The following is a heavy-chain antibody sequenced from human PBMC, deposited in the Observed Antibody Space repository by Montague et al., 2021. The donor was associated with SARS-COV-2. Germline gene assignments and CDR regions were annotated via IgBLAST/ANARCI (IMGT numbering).Heavy chain of an antibody. CDR1: GFSFSAVW. Sequence: SLRLSCAASGFSFSAVWMSWVRQAPGRGLEWVATINQDGTFRDYLDSLRVRFTISRDNAEKSLYLQMNSLRADDTAVYYCVRHTDFWGQGTLVTVSS. CDR3: VRHTDF. V-gene: IGHV3-7*01. CDR2: INQDGTFR. J-gene: IGHJ4*02.